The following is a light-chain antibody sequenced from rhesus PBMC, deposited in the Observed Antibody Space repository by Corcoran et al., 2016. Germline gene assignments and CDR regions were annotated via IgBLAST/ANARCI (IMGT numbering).Light chain of an antibody. V-gene: IGKV1-36*02. Sequence: DIQMTQSPSSLSASVGDRVTITCRASQGISDYLSWYQQKPGKAPKSLIYAASSLESGVPSRVSGSGSGTEFTLTISSLQPEDFAAYYWLQGYSTPFTFGPGTKLDIK. CDR3: LQGYSTPFT. CDR1: QGISDY. J-gene: IGKJ3*01. CDR2: AAS.